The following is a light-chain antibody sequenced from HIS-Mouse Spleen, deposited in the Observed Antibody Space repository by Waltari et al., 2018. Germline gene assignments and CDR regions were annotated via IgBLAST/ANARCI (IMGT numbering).Light chain of an antibody. V-gene: IGLV2-8*01. CDR3: SSYAGSNSVV. Sequence: GQSVTISCTGTSSDVGGYNYVSWYQPHPGKAPKLMIYEVSKRPSGVPDRFSGSKSGNTASLTVSGLQAEDEADYYCSSYAGSNSVVFGGGTKLTVL. CDR1: SSDVGGYNY. CDR2: EVS. J-gene: IGLJ2*01.